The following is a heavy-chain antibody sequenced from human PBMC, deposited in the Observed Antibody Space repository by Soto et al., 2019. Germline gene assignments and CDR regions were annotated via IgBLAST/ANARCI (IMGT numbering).Heavy chain of an antibody. J-gene: IGHJ4*02. V-gene: IGHV4-34*01. CDR3: ARMVVTPSLFDY. Sequence: SETLSLTCAVYGGSFSGYYWSWIRQPPGKGLEWIGEINHSGSNNYNPSLKSRVTISVDTSKNQFSLKLSSVTAADTAVYYCARMVVTPSLFDYWGQGTLVTVPS. D-gene: IGHD2-21*02. CDR2: INHSGSN. CDR1: GGSFSGYY.